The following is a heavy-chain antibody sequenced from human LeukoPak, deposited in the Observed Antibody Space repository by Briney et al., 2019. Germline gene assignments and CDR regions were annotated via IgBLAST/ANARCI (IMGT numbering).Heavy chain of an antibody. J-gene: IGHJ1*01. Sequence: GGSLRLSCAASEFTFSSYWMSWVRQAPGKGLEWVANINQDGSDKYYVDSLKGRFTISRDNAKNSVYLQMNSLRAEDTAVYYCARVITVVRGLIESRGYFQYWGQGTLVTVSS. D-gene: IGHD3-10*01. CDR3: ARVITVVRGLIESRGYFQY. V-gene: IGHV3-7*03. CDR1: EFTFSSYW. CDR2: INQDGSDK.